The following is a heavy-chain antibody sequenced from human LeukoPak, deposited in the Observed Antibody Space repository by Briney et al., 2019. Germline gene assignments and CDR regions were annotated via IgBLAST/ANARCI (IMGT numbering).Heavy chain of an antibody. V-gene: IGHV5-51*01. Sequence: GESLKISCKGSGYSFTSYWIGWVRQMPGKGLEWMGIIYPGDSDTRYSPSFQGQVTISADKSISTAYLQWSSLKASDTAMYYCARPHRDRYYPGAFDIWGQGTMVTVSS. CDR1: GYSFTSYW. J-gene: IGHJ3*02. CDR2: IYPGDSDT. CDR3: ARPHRDRYYPGAFDI. D-gene: IGHD5-24*01.